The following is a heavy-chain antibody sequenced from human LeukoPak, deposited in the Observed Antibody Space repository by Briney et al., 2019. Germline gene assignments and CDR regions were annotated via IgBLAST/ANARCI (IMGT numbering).Heavy chain of an antibody. D-gene: IGHD3-10*01. CDR2: ISSVGHTN. CDR1: GFTFSSLG. CDR3: AKEVGWFNAFDV. J-gene: IGHJ3*01. V-gene: IGHV3-30*18. Sequence: PGGSVRLSCTASGFTFSSLGMHWVRQAPGKGLEWVTAISSVGHTNKSADSVKGRFTISRDNSKNTLYLQMHSLREDDTAVYYCAKEVGWFNAFDVWGQGTMVTVSS.